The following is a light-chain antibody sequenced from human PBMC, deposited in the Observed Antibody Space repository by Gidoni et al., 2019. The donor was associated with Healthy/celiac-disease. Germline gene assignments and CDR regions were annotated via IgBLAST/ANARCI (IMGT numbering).Light chain of an antibody. CDR3: QSYDSSLSGSV. J-gene: IGLJ2*01. CDR1: SSNIGAGYD. CDR2: RNS. V-gene: IGLV1-40*01. Sequence: QSVLPQPPSVSAAPGQRVTISCTGSSSNIGAGYDVHWYQQLPGTAPKLLIYRNSNRPSGVPDRFSGSKSGTSASLAITVLQAEDEADYYCQSYDSSLSGSVFGGGTKLTVL.